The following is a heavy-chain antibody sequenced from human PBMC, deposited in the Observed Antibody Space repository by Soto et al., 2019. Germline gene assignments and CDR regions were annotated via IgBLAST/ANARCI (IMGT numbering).Heavy chain of an antibody. Sequence: PGGSLRLSCEASGFSFSDYYMSWIRQAPGKGLEWVSYISSSGNIIYYADSVKGRFTISRDNAKNSLYLQMNSLRAEDTAVYYCARDLGYYDSSGYFDYWGQGTLVTVSS. CDR1: GFSFSDYY. CDR3: ARDLGYYDSSGYFDY. CDR2: ISSSGNII. J-gene: IGHJ4*02. V-gene: IGHV3-11*01. D-gene: IGHD3-22*01.